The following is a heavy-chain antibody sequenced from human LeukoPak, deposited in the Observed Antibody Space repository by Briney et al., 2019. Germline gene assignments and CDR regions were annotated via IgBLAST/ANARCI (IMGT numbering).Heavy chain of an antibody. CDR1: GGSFSGYY. J-gene: IGHJ4*02. CDR2: INHSGST. V-gene: IGHV4-34*01. D-gene: IGHD2-15*01. CDR3: ARGRGYCSGGSCTYYFDY. Sequence: PSETLSLTCAVYGGSFSGYYWSWIRQPPGKGLEWIGEINHSGSTNYNPSLKSRVTISVDTSKNQFSLKLSSVTAADTAVYYCARGRGYCSGGSCTYYFDYWGQGTLVTVSS.